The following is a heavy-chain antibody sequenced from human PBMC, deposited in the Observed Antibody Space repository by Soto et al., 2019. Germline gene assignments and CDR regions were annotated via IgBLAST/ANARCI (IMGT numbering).Heavy chain of an antibody. CDR2: IYPGDSDT. Sequence: GESLTISCTCSGDSFTRYWIGWVRQMPGKGLEWMGIIYPGDSDTRYSPSFQGQVTISADKSISTAYLQWRSLKASDTAMYYCARSSPRGIAVDHWGQGTLVTVSS. V-gene: IGHV5-51*01. J-gene: IGHJ4*02. CDR1: GDSFTRYW. D-gene: IGHD6-19*01. CDR3: ARSSPRGIAVDH.